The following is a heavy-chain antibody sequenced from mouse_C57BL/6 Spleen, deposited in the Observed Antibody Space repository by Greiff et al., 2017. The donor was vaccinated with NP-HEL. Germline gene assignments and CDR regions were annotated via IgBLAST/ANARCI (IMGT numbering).Heavy chain of an antibody. D-gene: IGHD1-1*01. Sequence: QVQLQQPGAELVRPGSSVKLSCKASGYTFTSYWMDWVKQRPGQGLEWIGNIYPSDSETHYNQKFKDKATLTVDKSSSTAYMQLSSLTSEDSAVYYCARSVARAMDYWGQGTSVTVPS. CDR3: ARSVARAMDY. J-gene: IGHJ4*01. CDR2: IYPSDSET. V-gene: IGHV1-61*01. CDR1: GYTFTSYW.